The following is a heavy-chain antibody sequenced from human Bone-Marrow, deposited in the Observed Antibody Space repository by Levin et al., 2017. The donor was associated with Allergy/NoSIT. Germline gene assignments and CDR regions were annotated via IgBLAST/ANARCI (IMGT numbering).Heavy chain of an antibody. J-gene: IGHJ4*02. D-gene: IGHD2-21*01. CDR2: IFPSDSDT. V-gene: IGHV5-51*01. Sequence: GESLKISCQASGYSFTSFWFGWVRQRPGKGLEWMGLIFPSDSDTRVSPSFQGQIIMSVDKSISTAYLQWSSLKASDTGMYYCARRDSEGSNSFDHWGQGTLVTVSP. CDR1: GYSFTSFW. CDR3: ARRDSEGSNSFDH.